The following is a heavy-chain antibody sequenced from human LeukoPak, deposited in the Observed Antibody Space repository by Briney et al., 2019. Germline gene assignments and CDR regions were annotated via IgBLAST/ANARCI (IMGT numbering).Heavy chain of an antibody. CDR1: GYSFTSYH. D-gene: IGHD3-10*01. Sequence: ASVKVSCKASGYSFTSYHMQWVRQAPGQGLEWLGIINPSNDFTSYAQNFQGRVTITRDTSTSIVYMEMSSLRSEDTAVYYCGRDLGDTIIGYWGQGTLVTVSS. CDR3: GRDLGDTIIGY. V-gene: IGHV1-46*01. J-gene: IGHJ4*02. CDR2: INPSNDFT.